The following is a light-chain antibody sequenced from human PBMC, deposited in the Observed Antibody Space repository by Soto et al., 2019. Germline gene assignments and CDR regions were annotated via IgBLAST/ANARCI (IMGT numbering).Light chain of an antibody. J-gene: IGLJ1*01. CDR3: SSYTSSSSYYV. CDR2: DVS. CDR1: SSDVGGYNY. Sequence: SVLTQPASVSGSPGQSITISCTGTSSDVGGYNYVSWYQQHPGKAPKLMIYDVSNRPSGVSNRFSGSKSGNTASLTISGLQAEYEVDYYCSSYTSSSSYYVCGTGTKVTVL. V-gene: IGLV2-14*01.